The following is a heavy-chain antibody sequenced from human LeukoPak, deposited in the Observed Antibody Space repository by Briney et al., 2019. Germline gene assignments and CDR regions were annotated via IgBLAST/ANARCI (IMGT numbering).Heavy chain of an antibody. V-gene: IGHV1-46*01. CDR2: INPSGGST. D-gene: IGHD6-19*01. J-gene: IGHJ4*02. Sequence: ASVKVSCKASGGTFSSYAISWVRQAPGQGLEWMGIINPSGGSTSYAQKFQGRVTMTRDTSTSTVYMELSSLRSEDTAVYYCARDALSSGWFDYWGQGTLVTVSS. CDR1: GGTFSSYA. CDR3: ARDALSSGWFDY.